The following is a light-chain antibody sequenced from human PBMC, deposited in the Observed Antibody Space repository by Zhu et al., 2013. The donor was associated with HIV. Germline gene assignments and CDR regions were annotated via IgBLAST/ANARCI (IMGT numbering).Light chain of an antibody. CDR2: GAS. CDR1: QSVSTD. CDR3: QQYNTWPPGWT. J-gene: IGKJ1*01. V-gene: IGKV3-15*01. Sequence: EIVLTQSPGTLSLSPGERATLSCRASQSVSTDLAWYQQKSGQAPRLLIYGASTRATGIPARFSGSGSGTEFTLTITSLQSEDFAVYYCQQYNTWPPGWTFGQGTNVEI.